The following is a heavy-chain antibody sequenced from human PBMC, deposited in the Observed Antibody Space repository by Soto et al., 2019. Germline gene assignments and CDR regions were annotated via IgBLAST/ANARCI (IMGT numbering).Heavy chain of an antibody. CDR3: ARGGRYYGSGSYYYYYYGMDV. D-gene: IGHD3-10*01. J-gene: IGHJ6*02. CDR2: IWYDGSNK. Sequence: GGSLRLSCAASGFTFSSYGMHWVRQAPGKGLEWVAVIWYDGSNKYYADSVKGRFTISRDNSKNTLYLQMNSLRAEDTAVYYCARGGRYYGSGSYYYYYYGMDVWGQGTTVTVSS. V-gene: IGHV3-33*01. CDR1: GFTFSSYG.